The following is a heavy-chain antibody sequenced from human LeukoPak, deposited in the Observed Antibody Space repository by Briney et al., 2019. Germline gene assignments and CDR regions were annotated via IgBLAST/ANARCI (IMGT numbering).Heavy chain of an antibody. J-gene: IGHJ3*02. Sequence: PGRSLRLSCAASGFTFSSYGMHWVRQAPGKGLEWVAFIRYDGSNKYYADSVKGRFTISRDNSKNTLYLQMNSLRAEDTAVYYCANWCSTSCPEQQLVRSDAFDIWGQGTMVTVSS. CDR2: IRYDGSNK. CDR1: GFTFSSYG. V-gene: IGHV3-30*02. CDR3: ANWCSTSCPEQQLVRSDAFDI. D-gene: IGHD6-13*01.